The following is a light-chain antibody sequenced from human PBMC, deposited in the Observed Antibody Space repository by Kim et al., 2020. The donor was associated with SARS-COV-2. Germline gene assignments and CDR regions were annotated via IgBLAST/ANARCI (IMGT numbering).Light chain of an antibody. Sequence: DIQMTQSPSTLSASVGDRVTITCRASQSISSWLAWYQQKPGKAPKLLIYDASSLESGVTSRFSGSGSGTEFTLTISSLQPDDFATYYCHQYNSYPGTFGGGTKVDIK. V-gene: IGKV1-5*01. CDR2: DAS. CDR3: HQYNSYPGT. J-gene: IGKJ4*01. CDR1: QSISSW.